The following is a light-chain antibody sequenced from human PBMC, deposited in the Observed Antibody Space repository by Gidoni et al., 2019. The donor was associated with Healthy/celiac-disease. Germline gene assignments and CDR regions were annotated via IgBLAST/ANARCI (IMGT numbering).Light chain of an antibody. CDR1: QSVSSSY. Sequence: EIVLTQSPGTLSWSRGERATLSCRASQSVSSSYLAWYQQKPGQAPRLLIYGASSRATGSPDRFSGSGSGTDFTLTISRLEPEDFAVYYCQQYGSSPYSFGQGTKLEI. CDR2: GAS. V-gene: IGKV3-20*01. CDR3: QQYGSSPYS. J-gene: IGKJ2*03.